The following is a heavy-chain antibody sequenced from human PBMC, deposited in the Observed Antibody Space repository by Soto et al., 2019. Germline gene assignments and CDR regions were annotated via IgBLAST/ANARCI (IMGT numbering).Heavy chain of an antibody. CDR3: ARDVGDCSGTSGYRA. J-gene: IGHJ5*02. Sequence: QVLLQESGPGLVKPSETLSLTCVVSGGSISSGYWNWIRQPPGKGLEWIGYIYYSGSTTYNPALKSRVTISIDTSNNQFSLNLISVTAADTAVYYCARDVGDCSGTSGYRAWGQGTLVTVSS. D-gene: IGHD2-2*01. CDR1: GGSISSGY. V-gene: IGHV4-59*01. CDR2: IYYSGST.